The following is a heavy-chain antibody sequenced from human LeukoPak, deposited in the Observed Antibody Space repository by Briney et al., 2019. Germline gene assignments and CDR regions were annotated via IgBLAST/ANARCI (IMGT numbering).Heavy chain of an antibody. D-gene: IGHD3-22*01. CDR1: GGSFSGYY. Sequence: SETLSLTCAVYGGSFSGYYWSWIRQPPGKGLEWIGEINHSGSTNYNPSLKGRVTISVDTSKNQFSLKLSSVTAADTAVYYCARGLSGYYLGAFDYWGQGTLVTVSS. V-gene: IGHV4-34*01. J-gene: IGHJ4*02. CDR3: ARGLSGYYLGAFDY. CDR2: INHSGST.